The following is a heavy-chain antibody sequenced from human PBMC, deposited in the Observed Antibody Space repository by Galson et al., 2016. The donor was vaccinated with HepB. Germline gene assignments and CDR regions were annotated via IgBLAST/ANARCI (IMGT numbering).Heavy chain of an antibody. CDR3: ARESPDLTAYYFDRSGILDY. CDR1: GFTFSTYW. D-gene: IGHD3-22*01. J-gene: IGHJ4*02. V-gene: IGHV3-7*01. CDR2: XKQDGGXK. Sequence: SLRLSCAASGFTFSTYWMGWXRQAXXKGLXXVAXXKQDGGXKFYVDSVKGRFTISRDNAKNSLYLQMSSLRGEDTAVYYCARESPDLTAYYFDRSGILDYWGQGXQVTVSS.